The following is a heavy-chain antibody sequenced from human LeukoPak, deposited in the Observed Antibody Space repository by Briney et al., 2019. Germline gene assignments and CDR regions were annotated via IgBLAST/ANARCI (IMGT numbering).Heavy chain of an antibody. D-gene: IGHD2-8*01. V-gene: IGHV1-18*01. Sequence: ASVKVSCKTSGYIFTNYGITWVRQAPGQGLEWMGWINTNNGNTNYAQKFQGRVTVTSDTSTSTAYMELRSLRSDDTAVYYCARTSLDCKNGVCYDYWGQGTLVTVSS. CDR2: INTNNGNT. CDR1: GYIFTNYG. CDR3: ARTSLDCKNGVCYDY. J-gene: IGHJ4*02.